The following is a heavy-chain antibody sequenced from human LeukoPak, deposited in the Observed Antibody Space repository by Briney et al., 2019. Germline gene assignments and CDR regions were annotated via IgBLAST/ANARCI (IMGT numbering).Heavy chain of an antibody. V-gene: IGHV1-69*13. CDR1: GGTFSSYA. CDR3: AREVSSSSSPQFDY. D-gene: IGHD6-6*01. J-gene: IGHJ4*02. CDR2: IIPIFGTA. Sequence: SVKVSCKASGGTFSSYAISWVRQAPGQGLEWMGGIIPIFGTANYAQQFQGRVTITADESTSTAYMEPSSLRSEDTAVYYCAREVSSSSSPQFDYWGQGTLVTVSS.